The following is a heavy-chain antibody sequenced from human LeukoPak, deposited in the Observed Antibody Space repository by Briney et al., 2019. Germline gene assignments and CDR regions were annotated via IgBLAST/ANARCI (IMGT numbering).Heavy chain of an antibody. Sequence: GGSLRLSCAASGFTFSNYWMSWVRQAPGKGLEWVANIKQDGSEVNYVDSVKGRFTISRDNAENSLYLQMNSLRVEDTAMYYCTKTLWGSIDYWGQGTPVTVSS. CDR2: IKQDGSEV. CDR1: GFTFSNYW. J-gene: IGHJ4*02. CDR3: TKTLWGSIDY. V-gene: IGHV3-7*01. D-gene: IGHD7-27*01.